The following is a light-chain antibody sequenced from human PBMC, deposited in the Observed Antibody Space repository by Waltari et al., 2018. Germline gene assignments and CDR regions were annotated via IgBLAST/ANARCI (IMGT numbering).Light chain of an antibody. J-gene: IGKJ1*01. CDR1: QSISTW. V-gene: IGKV1-5*03. CDR3: QQYDNYPWT. Sequence: DIQMTQSPSTLSASVGDRVTITCRASQSISTWLAWYQQKSGEAPKLLIYKASSLESGVPSRFIGRVSGTEFTLTISRLQPDDFATYYCQQYDNYPWTFGQGTK. CDR2: KAS.